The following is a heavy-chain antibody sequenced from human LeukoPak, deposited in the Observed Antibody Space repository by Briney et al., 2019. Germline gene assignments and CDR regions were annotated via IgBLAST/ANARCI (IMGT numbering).Heavy chain of an antibody. D-gene: IGHD6-13*01. J-gene: IGHJ4*02. CDR1: GLTFSRYS. CDR2: ISAGGGNA. V-gene: IGHV3-23*01. Sequence: GGSLRLSCVVSGLTFSRYSMSWVRQAPGKGLEWVSGISAGGGNAWYPDSVEGRFTISRDNSKNTLFLQMDSLRVEDTAIYYCAKDAAGPEYWGQGTRVTVSS. CDR3: AKDAAGPEY.